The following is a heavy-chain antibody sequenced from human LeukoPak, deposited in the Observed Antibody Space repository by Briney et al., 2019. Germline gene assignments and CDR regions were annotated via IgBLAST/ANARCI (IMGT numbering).Heavy chain of an antibody. D-gene: IGHD3/OR15-3a*01. J-gene: IGHJ4*02. V-gene: IGHV3-74*01. CDR2: ISSDGGST. Sequence: AGQSLRLSCAASGVSLSDAWMYWVRQAPGKGLVWVSRISSDGGSTTYADSVKGRFTISRDNAKSTVYLQMNSLRAEDTAVYYCATIGLGAYWGQGTLVTVSS. CDR3: ATIGLGAY. CDR1: GVSLSDAW.